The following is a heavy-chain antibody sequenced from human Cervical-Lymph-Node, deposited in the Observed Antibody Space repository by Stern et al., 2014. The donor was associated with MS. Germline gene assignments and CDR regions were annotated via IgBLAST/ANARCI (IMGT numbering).Heavy chain of an antibody. CDR2: IDWDDDK. Sequence: ESGPALVKPTQTLTLTCTFSGFSLSTSGMCVSWIRQPQGKALEWLALIDWDDDKYYSTSLKTRLTISKDTSKNQVVLTMTNMDPVDTATYYCARTRTHYDYVWGSYRYPFDYWGQGTLVTVSS. D-gene: IGHD3-16*02. CDR1: GFSLSTSGMC. V-gene: IGHV2-70*01. J-gene: IGHJ4*02. CDR3: ARTRTHYDYVWGSYRYPFDY.